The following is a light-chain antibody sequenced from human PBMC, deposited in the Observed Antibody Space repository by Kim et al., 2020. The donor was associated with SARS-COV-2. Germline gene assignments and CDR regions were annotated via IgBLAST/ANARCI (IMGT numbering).Light chain of an antibody. CDR3: YSAADNILV. J-gene: IGLJ2*01. V-gene: IGLV3-27*01. CDR1: VMAKKY. Sequence: SVSPGKTARITCSGDVMAKKYARWVQQRPGQAPVLVIYKDSERPSGIPERFSGSSSGTTVTLTISGAQVEDEADYYCYSAADNILVFGGGTQLTVL. CDR2: KDS.